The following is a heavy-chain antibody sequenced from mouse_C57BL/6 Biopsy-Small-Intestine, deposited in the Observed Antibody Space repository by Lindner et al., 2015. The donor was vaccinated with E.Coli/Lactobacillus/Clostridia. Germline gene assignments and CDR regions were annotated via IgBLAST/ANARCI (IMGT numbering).Heavy chain of an antibody. J-gene: IGHJ2*01. D-gene: IGHD1-1*01. CDR1: GYTFTSYG. V-gene: IGHV1-81*01. CDR2: IFPESRSS. Sequence: VQLQESGAELARPGASVKLSCKASGYTFTSYGISWVKQRTGQGLEWIGEIFPESRSSYYNEKLKGKATLTVDTSSSTAYMQLSSLTYEDSAVYFCAPFITTVDYYFDQWGQGTTLTVSS. CDR3: APFITTVDYYFDQ.